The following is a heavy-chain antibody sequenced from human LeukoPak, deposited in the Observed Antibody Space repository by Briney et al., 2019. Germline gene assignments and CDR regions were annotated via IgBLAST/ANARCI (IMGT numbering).Heavy chain of an antibody. V-gene: IGHV3-48*02. Sequence: GGSLRLSRAASGFTFSTYSMNWVRQAPGKGLEWVSYISSSSSIIYYADSVKGRFTISRDNAKNSLYLQMNSLRDEDTAVYYCARDNYGDYGNWFDPWGQGTLVTVSS. CDR3: ARDNYGDYGNWFDP. D-gene: IGHD4-17*01. CDR1: GFTFSTYS. CDR2: ISSSSSII. J-gene: IGHJ5*02.